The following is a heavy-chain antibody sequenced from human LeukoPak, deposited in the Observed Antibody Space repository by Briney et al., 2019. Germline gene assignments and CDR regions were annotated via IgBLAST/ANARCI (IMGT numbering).Heavy chain of an antibody. CDR1: GFTFSSYA. Sequence: GGSLRLSCAASGFTFSSYAMSWVRQAPGKGLQWVSAISGSGGSTYYADSVKGRFTISRDNSKNTLYLQMNSLRAEDTAVYYCAKEWKDSSGYYYYFDYWGQGTLVTVSS. D-gene: IGHD3-22*01. CDR2: ISGSGGST. J-gene: IGHJ4*02. CDR3: AKEWKDSSGYYYYFDY. V-gene: IGHV3-23*01.